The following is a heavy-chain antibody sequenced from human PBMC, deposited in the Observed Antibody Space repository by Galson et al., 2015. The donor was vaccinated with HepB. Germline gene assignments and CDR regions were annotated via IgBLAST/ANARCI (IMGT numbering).Heavy chain of an antibody. CDR1: GFTFSSYS. V-gene: IGHV3-48*04. D-gene: IGHD3-10*01. CDR3: ARDPPDYYGSGSCFAEFDY. CDR2: ISSSSSTI. J-gene: IGHJ4*02. Sequence: SLRLSCAASGFTFSSYSMNWVRQAPGKGLEWVSYISSSSSTIYYADSVKGRFTISRDNAKNSLYLQMNSLRAEDTAVYYCARDPPDYYGSGSCFAEFDYWGQGTLVTVSS.